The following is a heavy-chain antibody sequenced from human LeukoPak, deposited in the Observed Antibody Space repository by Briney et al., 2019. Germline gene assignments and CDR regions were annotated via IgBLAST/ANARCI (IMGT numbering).Heavy chain of an antibody. J-gene: IGHJ5*02. Sequence: GASVKVSCKASGYTFTSYGISWVRQAPGQGLEWMGWISAYNGNTNYAQKLQGRVTMTTDTSTSTAYMELRSLRSDDTAVYYCAFSGPASSYYGSGSYSNWFDPWGQGTLVTVSS. CDR3: AFSGPASSYYGSGSYSNWFDP. CDR1: GYTFTSYG. CDR2: ISAYNGNT. D-gene: IGHD3-10*01. V-gene: IGHV1-18*01.